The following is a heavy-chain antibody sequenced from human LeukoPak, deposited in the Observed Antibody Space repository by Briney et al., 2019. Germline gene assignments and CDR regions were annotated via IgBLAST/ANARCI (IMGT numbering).Heavy chain of an antibody. Sequence: GGSLRLSCAASGFTVSSNYMSWVRQAPGKGLEWVSVIYSGGSTYYADSVKGRFTISRDNSKNTLYLQMNSLRAEDTAVYYCAKDSPMYYFDYWGQGTLVTVSS. CDR2: IYSGGST. V-gene: IGHV3-53*01. CDR1: GFTVSSNY. CDR3: AKDSPMYYFDY. J-gene: IGHJ4*02.